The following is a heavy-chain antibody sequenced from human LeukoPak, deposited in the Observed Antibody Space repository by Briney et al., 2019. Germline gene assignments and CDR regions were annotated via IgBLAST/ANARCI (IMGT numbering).Heavy chain of an antibody. V-gene: IGHV4-34*01. J-gene: IGHJ3*02. CDR2: INHSGST. D-gene: IGHD3-22*01. Sequence: SETLSLTCAVYGGSFSGYYWSWIRQPPGKGLEWIGEINHSGSTNYNPSLKSRVTISVDTSKNQFSLKLNSVTAADTAVYYCARYTYHYYDSSGYYSYDAFDIWGQGTMVTVSS. CDR3: ARYTYHYYDSSGYYSYDAFDI. CDR1: GGSFSGYY.